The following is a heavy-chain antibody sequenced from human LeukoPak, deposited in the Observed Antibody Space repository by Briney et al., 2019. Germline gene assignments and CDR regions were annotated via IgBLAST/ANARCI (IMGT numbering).Heavy chain of an antibody. V-gene: IGHV3-23*01. CDR3: AKEMRTYCSSTSCSTGWFDP. Sequence: GSLRLSCAASGFTFSSYAMSWVRQAPGKGLEWVSAISGSGGSTYYADSVKGRFTISRDNSKNTLYLQMNSLRAEDTAVYYCAKEMRTYCSSTSCSTGWFDPWGQGTLVTVSS. CDR1: GFTFSSYA. J-gene: IGHJ5*02. D-gene: IGHD2-2*01. CDR2: ISGSGGST.